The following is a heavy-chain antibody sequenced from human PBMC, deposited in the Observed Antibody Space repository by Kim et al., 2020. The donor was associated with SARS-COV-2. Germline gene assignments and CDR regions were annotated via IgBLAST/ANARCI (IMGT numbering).Heavy chain of an antibody. CDR2: ISSSSRNSHT. CDR1: GFTFGDYY. D-gene: IGHD3-22*01. J-gene: IGHJ4*02. Sequence: GGSLRLSCVASGFTFGDYYMTWIRQAPGKGLEWVSYISSSSRNSHTDYADSVKGRFTISRDNAKNSLYLQMNSLGAEDTAIYYCARVRYYYDSSGYYADSWGQGTLVTVSS. CDR3: ARVRYYYDSSGYYADS. V-gene: IGHV3-11*05.